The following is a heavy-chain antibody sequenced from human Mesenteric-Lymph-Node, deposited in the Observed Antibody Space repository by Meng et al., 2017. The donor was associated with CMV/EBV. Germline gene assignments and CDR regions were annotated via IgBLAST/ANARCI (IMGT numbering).Heavy chain of an antibody. CDR2: INHSGST. J-gene: IGHJ4*02. CDR1: VGLFSGLL. CDR3: ARGSSYDILTGYFDY. V-gene: IGHV4-34*01. D-gene: IGHD3-9*01. Sequence: WGRGMFDASEPLSVPCACYVGLFSGLLLNWIPQSPGKGLEWIGEINHSGSTTYNPSFTSRIIISVDTSTNQISLNMSSVTAADTAVYYCARGSSYDILTGYFDYWGQGALVTVSS.